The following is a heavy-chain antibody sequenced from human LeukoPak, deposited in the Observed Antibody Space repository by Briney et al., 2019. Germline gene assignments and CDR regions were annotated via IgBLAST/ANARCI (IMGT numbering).Heavy chain of an antibody. CDR2: ITTGGDDL. D-gene: IGHD6-19*01. CDR3: ARKQWLNS. CDR1: GFTFSSYS. Sequence: GGSLRLSCAASGFTFSSYSLTWVRQVPGKGLEWVSSITTGGDDLYYSDSVKGRFTISRDNAKNSLFLQMNNLRAEDTAVYYCARKQWLNSWGQGTRVIVSS. V-gene: IGHV3-21*01. J-gene: IGHJ5*02.